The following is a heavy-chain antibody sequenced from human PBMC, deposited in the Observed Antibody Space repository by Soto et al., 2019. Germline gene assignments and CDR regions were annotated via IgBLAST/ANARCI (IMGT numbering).Heavy chain of an antibody. J-gene: IGHJ5*02. V-gene: IGHV1-46*01. D-gene: IGHD3-10*01. CDR2: INPSGGNT. CDR3: ARDRPYYYGSGSYDITKSNNWFDP. Sequence: ASVKVSCKASGYTFTSYYMHWVRQAPGQGLEWMGIINPSGGNTNYAQKLQGRVTMTTDTSTSTAYMELRSLRSDDTAVYYCARDRPYYYGSGSYDITKSNNWFDPWGQGTLVTVSS. CDR1: GYTFTSYY.